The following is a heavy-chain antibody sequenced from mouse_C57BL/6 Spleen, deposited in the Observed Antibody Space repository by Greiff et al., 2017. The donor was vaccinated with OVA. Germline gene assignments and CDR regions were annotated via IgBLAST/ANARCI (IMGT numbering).Heavy chain of an antibody. J-gene: IGHJ2*01. Sequence: VQLQQSGAELVKPGASVKMSCKASGYTFTSYWITWVKQRPGQGLEWIGDIYPGSGSTNYNEKFKSKATLTVDTSSSTAYMQLSSLTSEDSAVYYCARLNYGSSYPDYWGQGTTLTVSS. CDR3: ARLNYGSSYPDY. CDR2: IYPGSGST. V-gene: IGHV1-55*01. CDR1: GYTFTSYW. D-gene: IGHD1-1*01.